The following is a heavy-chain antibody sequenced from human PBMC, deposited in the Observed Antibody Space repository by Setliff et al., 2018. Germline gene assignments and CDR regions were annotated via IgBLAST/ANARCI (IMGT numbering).Heavy chain of an antibody. V-gene: IGHV3-43D*03. CDR3: ARDDSGSHSY. Sequence: GGSLRLSCAASGFTFDDYAMHWVRQAPGKGLEWVSLISWDGDSTYYADSVKGRFTISRDNSKNSLYLQMNSLRAEDTAVYYCARDDSGSHSYWGQGTLVTVSS. CDR2: ISWDGDST. D-gene: IGHD3-10*01. J-gene: IGHJ4*02. CDR1: GFTFDDYA.